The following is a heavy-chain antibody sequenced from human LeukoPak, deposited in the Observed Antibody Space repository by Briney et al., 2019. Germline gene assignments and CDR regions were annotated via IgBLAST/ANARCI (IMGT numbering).Heavy chain of an antibody. CDR1: GGSISSGSYY. Sequence: SETLSLTCTVSGGSISSGSYYWSWIRQPAGTGLEWIVRIYTSGSTNYNPSLKSRVTISVDTSKNQFSLKLSSVTAADTALYYCAKCGLHTFGLYLYWGQGTLVTVSS. CDR3: AKCGLHTFGLYLY. V-gene: IGHV4-61*02. J-gene: IGHJ4*02. D-gene: IGHD5-18*01. CDR2: IYTSGST.